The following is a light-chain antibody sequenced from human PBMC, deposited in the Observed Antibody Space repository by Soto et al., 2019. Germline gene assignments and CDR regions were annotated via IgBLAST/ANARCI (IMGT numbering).Light chain of an antibody. CDR2: DAS. V-gene: IGKV1-5*01. Sequence: DIQMTQSPSTLSASAGDRVTITCRASQSIRSWLAWYQQKPGKAPQLLIYDASNLESGVPSRFSGSGSGTEFTLTISSLQPDDFATYYCQQYDSFSKTFGRGTKVEVK. J-gene: IGKJ1*01. CDR3: QQYDSFSKT. CDR1: QSIRSW.